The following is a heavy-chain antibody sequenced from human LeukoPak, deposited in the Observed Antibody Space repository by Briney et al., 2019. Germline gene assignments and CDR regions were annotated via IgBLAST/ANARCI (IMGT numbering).Heavy chain of an antibody. J-gene: IGHJ4*02. CDR1: GFTFSSYG. D-gene: IGHD3-22*01. CDR3: AKGDYYDSSGYYCWSRYFDY. V-gene: IGHV3-30*18. Sequence: GGSLRLSCAASGFTFSSYGMHWVRQAPGKGLEWVAVISYDGSNKYYADSVKGRFTISRDNSKNTLYLQMNSLRAEDTAVYYCAKGDYYDSSGYYCWSRYFDYWGQGTLVTVSS. CDR2: ISYDGSNK.